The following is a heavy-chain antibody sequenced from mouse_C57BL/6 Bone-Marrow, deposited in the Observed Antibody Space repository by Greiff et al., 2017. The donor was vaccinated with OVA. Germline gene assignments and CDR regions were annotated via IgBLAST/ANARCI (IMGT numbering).Heavy chain of an antibody. J-gene: IGHJ2*01. Sequence: VQLQQSGAELVRPGASVTLSCTASGFNIKDDYMHWVKQRPEQGLEWIGWIDPENGDTEYASKFQGKATITADTSSNTAYLQLSSLTSEDTAVYYCTTWSLFDYWGQGTTLTVSS. V-gene: IGHV14-4*01. CDR2: IDPENGDT. CDR3: TTWSLFDY. D-gene: IGHD6-1*01. CDR1: GFNIKDDY.